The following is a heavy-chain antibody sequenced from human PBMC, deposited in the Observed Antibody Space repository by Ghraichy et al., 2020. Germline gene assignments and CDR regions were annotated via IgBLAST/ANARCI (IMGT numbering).Heavy chain of an antibody. J-gene: IGHJ4*02. CDR3: ARVETMVRGVIIVEFDY. CDR2: INHSGST. D-gene: IGHD3-10*01. V-gene: IGHV4-34*01. CDR1: GGSFSGYY. Sequence: SETLSLTCAVYGGSFSGYYWSWIRQPPGKGLEWIGEINHSGSTNYNPSLKSRVTISVDTSKNQFSLKLSSVTAADTAVYYCARVETMVRGVIIVEFDYWGQGTLVTVSS.